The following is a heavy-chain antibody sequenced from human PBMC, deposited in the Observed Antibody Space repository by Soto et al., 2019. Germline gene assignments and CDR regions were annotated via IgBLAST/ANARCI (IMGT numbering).Heavy chain of an antibody. Sequence: GGSLRLSCAVSGFICSSYDMSWVRQAPGKGLGWVSTILVGGSTHYEDSVKGRFTISRDTSKNTVYLQMNSLTAGDTAVYYCAKATATGGGAFEIYGRGTLVTVSS. CDR2: ILVGGST. CDR3: AKATATGGGAFEI. CDR1: GFICSSYD. V-gene: IGHV3-23*01. J-gene: IGHJ3*02. D-gene: IGHD2-8*02.